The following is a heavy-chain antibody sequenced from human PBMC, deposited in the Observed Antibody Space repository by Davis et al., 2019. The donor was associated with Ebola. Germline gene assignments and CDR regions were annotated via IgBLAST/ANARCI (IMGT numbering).Heavy chain of an antibody. CDR2: ISSNGGST. Sequence: GESLKISCAASGFTFSSYAMHWVRQAPGKGLEYVSAISSNGGSTYYANSVKGRFTISRDNSKNTLYLQMGSLRAEDMAVYYCARVGSSGYYGMDVWGQGTTVTVSS. D-gene: IGHD6-6*01. CDR1: GFTFSSYA. CDR3: ARVGSSGYYGMDV. J-gene: IGHJ6*02. V-gene: IGHV3-64*01.